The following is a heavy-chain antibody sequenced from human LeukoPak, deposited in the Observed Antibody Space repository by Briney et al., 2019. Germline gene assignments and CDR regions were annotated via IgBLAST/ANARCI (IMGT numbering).Heavy chain of an antibody. Sequence: PSETLSLTCTVSGGSISSGGYSWSWIRQHPGKGLEWVSSISSSSSYICYADSVKGRFSISRDNAKNSLYMQMNSLRAEDTAVYYCARDPHYDILTGYYLWGYFDFGGQGTLVTVSS. D-gene: IGHD3-9*01. CDR2: ISSSSSYI. CDR1: GGSISSGGYS. CDR3: ARDPHYDILTGYYLWGYFDF. V-gene: IGHV3-21*01. J-gene: IGHJ4*02.